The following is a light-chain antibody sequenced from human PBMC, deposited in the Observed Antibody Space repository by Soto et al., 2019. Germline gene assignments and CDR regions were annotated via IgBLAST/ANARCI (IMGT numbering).Light chain of an antibody. CDR3: QTWGSGIVV. CDR1: SGHSNYA. V-gene: IGLV4-69*01. J-gene: IGLJ2*01. Sequence: QSVLTQSPSASASLGASVKLTCTLSSGHSNYAIAWHQQQLEKGPRYLMKLNSDGSHSKGDGIPDRFSGSSSGAERYLTISSLQSEDEADYYCQTWGSGIVVFGGGTQLTVL. CDR2: LNSDGSH.